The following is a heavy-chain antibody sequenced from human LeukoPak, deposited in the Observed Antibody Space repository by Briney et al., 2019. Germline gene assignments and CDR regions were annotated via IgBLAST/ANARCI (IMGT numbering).Heavy chain of an antibody. J-gene: IGHJ5*02. D-gene: IGHD3-16*01. CDR3: ARDYTGFDP. CDR2: ISYDGSNK. CDR1: GFTFSSYA. V-gene: IGHV3-30*04. Sequence: PGGSLRLSCAASGFTFSSYAMHWVRQAPGKGLEWVAVISYDGSNKYYADSVKGRFTISRDNSKNTLYLQMNSLRAEDTAVYYCARDYTGFDPWGQGTLVTVSS.